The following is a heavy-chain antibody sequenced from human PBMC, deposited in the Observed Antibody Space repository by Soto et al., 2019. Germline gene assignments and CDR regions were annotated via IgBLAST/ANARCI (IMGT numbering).Heavy chain of an antibody. Sequence: QVKLVESGGGVVQPGRSRRLSCVTSGFTFRSYGMHWVRQSQGKGLEWVAVIKSDGTTADYIESVKGRFVISRDNSKKTVYLQMNNLRPEATGIYYCAKPRSSLEWPPFDPWGQGTLVTVSS. CDR2: IKSDGTTA. V-gene: IGHV3-33*03. CDR3: AKPRSSLEWPPFDP. CDR1: GFTFRSYG. J-gene: IGHJ5*02. D-gene: IGHD3-3*01.